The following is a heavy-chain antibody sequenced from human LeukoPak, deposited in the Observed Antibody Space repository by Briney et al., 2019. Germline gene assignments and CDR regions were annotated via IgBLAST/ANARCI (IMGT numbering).Heavy chain of an antibody. Sequence: GGSLRLSCAASGFTFSDYYMSWIRQAPGKGLEWVSYISGGAGTIYYADSVKGRFTISRDNAKNSLFLQMNSLRAEDTALYYCARAHRELDYWGQGTLVTVSS. V-gene: IGHV3-11*04. CDR1: GFTFSDYY. CDR3: ARAHRELDY. D-gene: IGHD5-24*01. CDR2: ISGGAGTI. J-gene: IGHJ4*02.